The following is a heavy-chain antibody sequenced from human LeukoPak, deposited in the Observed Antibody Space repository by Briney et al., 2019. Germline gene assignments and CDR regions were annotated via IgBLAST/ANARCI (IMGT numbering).Heavy chain of an antibody. CDR1: GGTFSSYA. CDR2: IIPIFGTA. CDR3: ARNSVMDYYYYGMDV. D-gene: IGHD5/OR15-5a*01. J-gene: IGHJ6*02. Sequence: SVKVSCKASGGTFSSYAISWVRQAPGQGLEWMGGIIPIFGTANYAHKFQGRVTITADESTSTAYMELSSLRSEDTAVYYCARNSVMDYYYYGMDVWGQGTTVTVSS. V-gene: IGHV1-69*13.